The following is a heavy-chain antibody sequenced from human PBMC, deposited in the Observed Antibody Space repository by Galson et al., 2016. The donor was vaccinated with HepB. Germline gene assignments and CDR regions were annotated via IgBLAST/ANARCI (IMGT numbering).Heavy chain of an antibody. CDR2: IYYSGST. J-gene: IGHJ4*02. CDR3: TRGAKGVVGAADY. Sequence: ETLSLTCTVSGGTVISGTDYWSWIRQPPGKGLGLIGYIYYSGSTIYNPSLKSRVTISVDTSKNQFSLKLSSVTAADTAVYYCTRGAKGVVGAADYWGQGTLVTVSS. V-gene: IGHV4-61*01. D-gene: IGHD2-21*01. CDR1: GGTVISGTDY.